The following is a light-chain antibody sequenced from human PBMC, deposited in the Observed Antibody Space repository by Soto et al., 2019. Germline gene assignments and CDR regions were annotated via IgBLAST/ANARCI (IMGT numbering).Light chain of an antibody. CDR2: DAS. CDR3: QQRSNWPIT. J-gene: IGKJ5*01. V-gene: IGKV3-11*01. CDR1: QSVSSY. Sequence: EIVLTQSPATLSLSPVEIATLSCRASQSVSSYVAWYQQKPGQAPRLLIYDASNRATGIPARFSGSGSGTDFTLTISSLEPEDFAVYYCQQRSNWPITFGQGTRLEIK.